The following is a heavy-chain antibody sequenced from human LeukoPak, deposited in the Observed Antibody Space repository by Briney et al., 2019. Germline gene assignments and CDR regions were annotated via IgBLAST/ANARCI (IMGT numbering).Heavy chain of an antibody. Sequence: PSETLSLTCNVSGGSITSHPWSWIRQPPGKGLEWIGYISSSGSTNFHPSFKSRVTISIDTSKNQFSLKLSSVTAADTAVYYCARGDDDGDHRGLHWFDPWGRGTLVTVSS. J-gene: IGHJ5*02. CDR3: ARGDDDGDHRGLHWFDP. V-gene: IGHV4-4*08. CDR1: GGSITSHP. CDR2: ISSSGST. D-gene: IGHD4-17*01.